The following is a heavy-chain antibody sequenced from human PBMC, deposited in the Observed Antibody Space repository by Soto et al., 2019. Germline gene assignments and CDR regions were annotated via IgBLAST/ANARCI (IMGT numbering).Heavy chain of an antibody. CDR1: GGSFKSGRYF. CDR3: ARDFAYFDS. D-gene: IGHD3-3*01. V-gene: IGHV4-61*01. Sequence: SETLSLTCTVSGGSFKSGRYFWSWIRQPPGKGLESIGYVYHTGRTSYNPSLKSRVSISMDTSKNQFSLNLDSVTAADTAVYFCARDFAYFDSWGQGTLVTVSS. J-gene: IGHJ4*02. CDR2: VYHTGRT.